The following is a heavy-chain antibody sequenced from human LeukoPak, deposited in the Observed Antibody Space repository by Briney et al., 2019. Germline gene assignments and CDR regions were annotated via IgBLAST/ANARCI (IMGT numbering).Heavy chain of an antibody. CDR3: ARHKSYLNWFDP. CDR2: IYYSGST. CDR1: GGSISRYF. Sequence: PSETLSLTCTVSGGSISRYFWSWLRQPPGKGLEWIGYIYYSGSTNYNPSLKSRVTISLDTSNNQFSLKLSSVTAADTAMYFCARHKSYLNWFDPWGQGTLVTVSS. V-gene: IGHV4-59*08. J-gene: IGHJ5*02. D-gene: IGHD3-10*01.